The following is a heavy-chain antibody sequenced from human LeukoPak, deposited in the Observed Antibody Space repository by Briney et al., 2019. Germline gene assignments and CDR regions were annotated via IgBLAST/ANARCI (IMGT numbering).Heavy chain of an antibody. V-gene: IGHV3-66*01. CDR2: ISGGDTT. D-gene: IGHD1-26*01. Sequence: GGSLRLSCAASGFTVSSKYMSWVRQAPGKGLEWVSVISGGDTTYYADSVKGRFTISRDNSKNTLYLQMNSLRSEDTAVCYCARDPGNVGYAFDIWGQGTMVTVSS. CDR3: ARDPGNVGYAFDI. J-gene: IGHJ3*02. CDR1: GFTVSSKY.